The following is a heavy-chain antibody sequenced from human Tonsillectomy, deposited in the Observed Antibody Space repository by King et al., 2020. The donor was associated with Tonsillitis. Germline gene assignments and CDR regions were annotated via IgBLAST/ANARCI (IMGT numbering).Heavy chain of an antibody. CDR2: INHSGST. D-gene: IGHD2-2*01. Sequence: VQLQQWGAGLLKPSETLSLTCAVYGGSFSHYYWSWIRQPPGKGLEWIGEINHSGSTNYNPSLKSRVTISVDTSKNQFSLKLSSVTAADTAVYYCARQQPSSGVPAAIWGQGTLVTVSS. CDR1: GGSFSHYY. J-gene: IGHJ4*02. CDR3: ARQQPSSGVPAAI. V-gene: IGHV4-34*01.